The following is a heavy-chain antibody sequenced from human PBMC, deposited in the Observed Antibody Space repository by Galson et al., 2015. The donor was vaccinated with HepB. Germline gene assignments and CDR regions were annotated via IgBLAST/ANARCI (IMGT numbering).Heavy chain of an antibody. Sequence: TLSLTCTVSGGSISSGGYYWSWIRQHPGKGLEWIGYIYYSGSTNYNPSLKSRVTISVDTSKNQFSLKLSSVTAADTAVYYCARQLAARGRRYNWFDPWGQGTLVTVSS. CDR3: ARQLAARGRRYNWFDP. V-gene: IGHV4-31*02. D-gene: IGHD6-6*01. CDR2: IYYSGST. J-gene: IGHJ5*02. CDR1: GGSISSGGYY.